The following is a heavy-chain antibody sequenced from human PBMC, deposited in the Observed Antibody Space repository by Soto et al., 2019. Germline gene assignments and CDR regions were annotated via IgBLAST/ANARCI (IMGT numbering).Heavy chain of an antibody. D-gene: IGHD4-17*01. V-gene: IGHV1-69*12. CDR1: GGTLSNYG. CDR3: SRGDATKIVVTTYYAMDV. J-gene: IGHJ6*02. CDR2: IIPVFGTA. Sequence: QVQLVQSGAEVKKPGSSVRVSCKASGGTLSNYGISWVRQAPGHGLEWMGGIIPVFGTANYAQKFQGRVTITADECKSTVYMDVTSLRSEDTAVYYCSRGDATKIVVTTYYAMDVWGQGTTVSVSS.